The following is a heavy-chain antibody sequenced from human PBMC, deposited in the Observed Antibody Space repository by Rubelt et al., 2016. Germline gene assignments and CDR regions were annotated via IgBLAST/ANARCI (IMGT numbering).Heavy chain of an antibody. Sequence: YYADSVKGRFTISRDNSKNTLYLQMNSLRAEDTAVYYCAKVRGFGGRFDYWGQGTLVTVSS. D-gene: IGHD3-10*01. V-gene: IGHV3-23*01. CDR3: AKVRGFGGRFDY. J-gene: IGHJ4*02.